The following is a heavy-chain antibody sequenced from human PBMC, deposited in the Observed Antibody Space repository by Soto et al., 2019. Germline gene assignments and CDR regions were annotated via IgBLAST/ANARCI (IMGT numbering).Heavy chain of an antibody. CDR1: GFTFSDYY. CDR3: VRDAGRAYDLDAFDM. V-gene: IGHV3-11*01. Sequence: QVQLVESGGGLVKPGGSLRLSCAASGFTFSDYYMSWIRQAPGKGLEWVSYISSSGRTIYYADSVKGRFTISRDNAKNALYLQMNSLRAEDTAVYFCVRDAGRAYDLDAFDMWGQGTLVTVSS. J-gene: IGHJ3*02. D-gene: IGHD3-16*01. CDR2: ISSSGRTI.